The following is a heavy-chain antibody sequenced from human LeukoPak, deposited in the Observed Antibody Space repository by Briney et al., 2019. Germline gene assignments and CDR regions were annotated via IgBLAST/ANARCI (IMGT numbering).Heavy chain of an antibody. D-gene: IGHD6-19*01. CDR3: ARDGEQWLDAFDI. Sequence: GGSLRLSCAASGFTFSSYSMNWVRQAPGKGLEWVSSISSSSSYIYYAYSVKGRFTISRDHAKNSLYLQMNSLRAEDTAVYYCARDGEQWLDAFDIWGQGTMVTVSS. J-gene: IGHJ3*02. CDR2: ISSSSSYI. V-gene: IGHV3-21*01. CDR1: GFTFSSYS.